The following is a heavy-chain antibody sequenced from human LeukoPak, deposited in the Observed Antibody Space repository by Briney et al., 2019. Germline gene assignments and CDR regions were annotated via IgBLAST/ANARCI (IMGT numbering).Heavy chain of an antibody. D-gene: IGHD6-13*01. V-gene: IGHV4-31*03. J-gene: IGHJ4*02. CDR2: IHPSGTL. CDR3: SRGLDSRKLGY. Sequence: SETLSLTCTVSGASFSSGDQYLNWIRQSPGKGLEWIGSIHPSGTLYNNPSLESRVTMSMDTSKNQFSLNLNSVTAADTGVYFCSRGLDSRKLGYWGQGTLVTVSS. CDR1: GASFSSGDQY.